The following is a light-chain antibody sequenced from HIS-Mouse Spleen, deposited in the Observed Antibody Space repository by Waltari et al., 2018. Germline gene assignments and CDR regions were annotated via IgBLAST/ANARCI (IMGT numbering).Light chain of an antibody. CDR3: QSADSSGTYWV. Sequence: SYELTQPPSVSVSPGQTARITCSGDALPKQYAYWYQQKPGQAPVLVIYKDSERPSGIHERFSCASSGTTVTLTISGVQAEDEADYYCQSADSSGTYWVFGGGTKLTVL. CDR2: KDS. CDR1: ALPKQY. J-gene: IGLJ3*02. V-gene: IGLV3-25*03.